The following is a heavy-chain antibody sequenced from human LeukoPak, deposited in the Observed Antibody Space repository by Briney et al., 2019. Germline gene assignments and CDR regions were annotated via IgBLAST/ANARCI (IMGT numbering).Heavy chain of an antibody. Sequence: SETLSLTCTVSGGSISSYYWSWIRQPAGKGLEWIGRIYTSGSTNYNPPLKSRVTMSVGTSKNQFSLKLSSVTAADTAVYYCARGPYGSGFYYYYGMDVWGQGTTVTVSS. J-gene: IGHJ6*02. D-gene: IGHD3-10*01. CDR3: ARGPYGSGFYYYYGMDV. CDR2: IYTSGST. CDR1: GGSISSYY. V-gene: IGHV4-4*07.